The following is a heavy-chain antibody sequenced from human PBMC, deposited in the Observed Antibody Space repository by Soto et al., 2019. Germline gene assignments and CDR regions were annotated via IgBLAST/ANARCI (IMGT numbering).Heavy chain of an antibody. CDR3: GRSRGVYYYYMDV. D-gene: IGHD1-26*01. V-gene: IGHV4-31*03. Sequence: PSETLSLTCTVSGDSISSGNYYWSWIRQHPGKGLEWIGYIHYGGSTYNNPSLKSRVIISEDASKNQFSLKLTSVTAADTAVYYCGRSRGVYYYYMDVWGKGTTVTVSS. CDR2: IHYGGST. CDR1: GDSISSGNYY. J-gene: IGHJ6*03.